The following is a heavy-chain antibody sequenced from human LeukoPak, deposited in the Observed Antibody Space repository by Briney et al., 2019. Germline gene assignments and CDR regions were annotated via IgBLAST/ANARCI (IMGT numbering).Heavy chain of an antibody. CDR1: GGSFSGYY. J-gene: IGHJ4*02. CDR3: ARGERGYSYGLDY. CDR2: IYYSGST. V-gene: IGHV4-59*01. Sequence: SETLSLTCAVYGGSFSGYYWSWIRQPPGKGLEWIGYIYYSGSTNYNPSLKSRVTISVDTSRNQFSLKLSSVTAADTAVYYCARGERGYSYGLDYWGQGTLVTVSS. D-gene: IGHD5-18*01.